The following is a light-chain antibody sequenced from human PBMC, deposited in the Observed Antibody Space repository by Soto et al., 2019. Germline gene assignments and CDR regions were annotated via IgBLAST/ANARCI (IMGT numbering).Light chain of an antibody. CDR1: GSDVGYNY. V-gene: IGLV2-14*01. CDR3: SSYRISSVI. CDR2: DVI. J-gene: IGLJ2*01. Sequence: QSVLTQPASVSGSPGQSITISCTGTGSDVGYNYVSWYQQHPDKPPQLIIYDVINRPSGVSDRFSGSKSGNTASLTISGLQAEDEAEYYCSSYRISSVIFGGGTKLTVL.